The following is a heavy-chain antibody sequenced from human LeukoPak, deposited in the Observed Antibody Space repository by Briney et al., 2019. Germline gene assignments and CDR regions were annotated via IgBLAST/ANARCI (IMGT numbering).Heavy chain of an antibody. J-gene: IGHJ4*02. CDR1: GFTFYSCS. Sequence: GGSLRLSCAASGFTFYSCSMSWVRQAPGKGLEWVSYISSSSSTIYYADSVKGRFTISRDNAKNSLYLQMNSLRAEDTAVYYCAKAQYDFWSGYYYWGQGTLVTVSS. CDR3: AKAQYDFWSGYYY. CDR2: ISSSSSTI. D-gene: IGHD3-3*01. V-gene: IGHV3-48*01.